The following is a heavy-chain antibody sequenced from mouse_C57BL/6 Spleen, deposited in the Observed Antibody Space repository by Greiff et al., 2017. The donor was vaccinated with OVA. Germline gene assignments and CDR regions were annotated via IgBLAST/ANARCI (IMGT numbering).Heavy chain of an antibody. CDR2: ISYDGSN. CDR3: ARRDAMDY. V-gene: IGHV3-6*01. J-gene: IGHJ4*01. Sequence: DVKLQESGPGLVKPSQSLSLTCSVTGYSITSGYYWNWIRQFPGNKLEWMGYISYDGSNNYNPSLKNRISITRDTSKNQFFLKLNSVTTEDTATYYCARRDAMDYWGQGTSVTVSS. CDR1: GYSITSGYY.